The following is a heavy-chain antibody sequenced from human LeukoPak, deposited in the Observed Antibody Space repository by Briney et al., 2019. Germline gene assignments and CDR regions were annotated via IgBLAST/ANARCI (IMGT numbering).Heavy chain of an antibody. CDR2: INPNSGGR. J-gene: IGHJ5*02. V-gene: IGHV1-2*02. D-gene: IGHD2-21*01. Sequence: ASVKVSCKTSGYSFTDYYMHWVRQAPGQGLEWMGWINPNSGGRSSAQKFQGRVTMTRDTSISTVYMEVSWLTSDDTAIYYCARADRLHGGPYLIGPWGQGTLVTVSS. CDR1: GYSFTDYY. CDR3: ARADRLHGGPYLIGP.